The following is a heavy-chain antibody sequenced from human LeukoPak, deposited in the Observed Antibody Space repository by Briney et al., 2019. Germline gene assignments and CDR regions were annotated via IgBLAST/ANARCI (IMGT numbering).Heavy chain of an antibody. V-gene: IGHV4-34*01. CDR3: ARDVTSYCSSTSCYLRYYMDV. Sequence: SETLSLTCAVYGGSFSGYYWSWIRQPPGKGLEWIGEINHSGSTNYNPSLKSRVTISVDTSKNQFSLKLSSVTAADTAVYYCARDVTSYCSSTSCYLRYYMDVWGKGTTVTISS. CDR2: INHSGST. CDR1: GGSFSGYY. D-gene: IGHD2-2*01. J-gene: IGHJ6*03.